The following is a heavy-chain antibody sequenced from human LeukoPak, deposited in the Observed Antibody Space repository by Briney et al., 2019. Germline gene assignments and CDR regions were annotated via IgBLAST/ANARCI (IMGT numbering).Heavy chain of an antibody. CDR1: GGSISSGSYY. CDR3: ARDPSSYDILTGYHVYNWFDP. Sequence: SETLSLTCTVSGGSISSGSYYWSWIRQPAGKGLEWTGRIYTSGSTNYNPSLKSRVTISVDTSKNQFSLKLSSVTAADTAVYYCARDPSSYDILTGYHVYNWFDPWGQGTLVTVSS. V-gene: IGHV4-61*02. D-gene: IGHD3-9*01. J-gene: IGHJ5*02. CDR2: IYTSGST.